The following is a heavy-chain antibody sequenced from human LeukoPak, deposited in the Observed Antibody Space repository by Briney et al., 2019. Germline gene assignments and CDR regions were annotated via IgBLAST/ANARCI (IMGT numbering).Heavy chain of an antibody. CDR1: GFTFSSSW. CDR2: IKQDGSEK. Sequence: QPGGSLRLSCAAPGFTFSSSWMSWVRQAPGKGLEWVANIKQDGSEKYYVDSVKGRFTISRDNAKNSLYLQMNSLRAEDTAVYYCARDHKGVFEYWGQGTLVTVSS. CDR3: ARDHKGVFEY. J-gene: IGHJ4*02. V-gene: IGHV3-7*01.